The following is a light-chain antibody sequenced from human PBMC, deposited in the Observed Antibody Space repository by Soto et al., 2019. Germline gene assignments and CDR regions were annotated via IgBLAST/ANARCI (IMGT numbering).Light chain of an antibody. Sequence: QSARTQPASVSGSPGQSITISCTGTSSDVGGHNYVSWYQQHPGKAPKLMIYEVSNRPSGISYRFSGSKSGNTASLTISGLQAEDEADYYCSSYITSSASNYVFGTGTKVTVL. CDR1: SSDVGGHNY. CDR2: EVS. CDR3: SSYITSSASNYV. J-gene: IGLJ1*01. V-gene: IGLV2-14*01.